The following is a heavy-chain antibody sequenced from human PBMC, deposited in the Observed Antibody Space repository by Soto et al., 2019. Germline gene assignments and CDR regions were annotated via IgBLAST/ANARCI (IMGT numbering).Heavy chain of an antibody. J-gene: IGHJ4*02. CDR2: IYHSGST. CDR1: GGSISSSNW. D-gene: IGHD3-22*01. CDR3: ARDQHYYDSSGYYYGGRGFDY. Sequence: SETRSLTCAVSGGSISSSNWWSLFRQPPGKGLEWIGEIYHSGSTNYNPSLKSRVTISVDKSKNQFSLKLSSVTAADTAVYYCARDQHYYDSSGYYYGGRGFDYWGQGTLVTVSS. V-gene: IGHV4-4*02.